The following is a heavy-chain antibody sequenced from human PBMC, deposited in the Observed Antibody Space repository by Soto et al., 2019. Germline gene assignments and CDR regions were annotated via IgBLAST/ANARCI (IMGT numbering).Heavy chain of an antibody. D-gene: IGHD3-22*01. CDR2: MSPNGNNQ. J-gene: IGHJ4*02. V-gene: IGHV3-30-3*01. CDR1: GFTFSIYA. CDR3: ATGANFYYDTSRY. Sequence: QVQLVESGGGVGQSGGSLRLSCAAPGFTFSIYALPWGRQAPGKGMEWVAVMSPNGNNQYYADSVKGRFTISRDTSKSTLYLQMTSLRPDDTAVYYCATGANFYYDTSRYWGQGTLVTVSS.